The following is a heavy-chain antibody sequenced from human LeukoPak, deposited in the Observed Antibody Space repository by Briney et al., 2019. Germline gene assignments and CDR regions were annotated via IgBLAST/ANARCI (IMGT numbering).Heavy chain of an antibody. D-gene: IGHD3-22*01. CDR2: IYTSGST. J-gene: IGHJ4*02. CDR1: GGSISSYY. V-gene: IGHV4-4*07. CDR3: ARDYGSSGYYSPFDY. Sequence: SETLSLTCTVSGGSISSYYWSWIRQPAGKGLEWIGRIYTSGSTNYNPSLKSRVTMSVDTSKNQFSLKLSSVTAADTAVYYCARDYGSSGYYSPFDYWGQGTLVTVSS.